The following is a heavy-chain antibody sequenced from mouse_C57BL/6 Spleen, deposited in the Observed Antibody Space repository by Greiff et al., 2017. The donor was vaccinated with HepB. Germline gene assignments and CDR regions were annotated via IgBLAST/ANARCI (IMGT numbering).Heavy chain of an antibody. Sequence: QVQLQQSGAELVRPGTSVKVSCKASGYAFTNYLIEWVKQRPGQGLEWIGVINPGSGGTNYNEKFKGKATLTADKSSSTASMQLSSLTSEDSAVYFCARGGGYFLFDYWGQGTTLTVSS. CDR1: GYAFTNYL. CDR3: ARGGGYFLFDY. J-gene: IGHJ2*01. D-gene: IGHD2-3*01. V-gene: IGHV1-54*01. CDR2: INPGSGGT.